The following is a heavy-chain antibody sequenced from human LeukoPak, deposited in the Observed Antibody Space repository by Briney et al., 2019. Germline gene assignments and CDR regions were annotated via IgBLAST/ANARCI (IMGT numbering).Heavy chain of an antibody. CDR2: IYYSGNT. D-gene: IGHD3-22*01. J-gene: IGHJ4*02. V-gene: IGHV4-39*07. CDR1: GGSISSSSYY. Sequence: SETLSLTCTVSGGSISSSSYYWGWIRQPPGKGLEWIGSIYYSGNTYHNPSPKSRVTISVDTSKNQFSLKLSSVTAADTAVYYCARGRYYYDSSGYYLGYWGQGILVTVSS. CDR3: ARGRYYYDSSGYYLGY.